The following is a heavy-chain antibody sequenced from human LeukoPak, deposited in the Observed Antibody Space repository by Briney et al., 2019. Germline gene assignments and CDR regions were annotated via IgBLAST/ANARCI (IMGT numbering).Heavy chain of an antibody. CDR2: IHPNSGGT. J-gene: IGHJ3*02. CDR1: GYTFTGYY. Sequence: ASVEVSCKASGYTFTGYYMHWVRQAPRQGLEWMGWIHPNSGGTNYAQKFQGWVTMTRDTSISTAYMELSRLRSDDTAMYYCATSGYTYGALDIWGQGTMVTVSS. V-gene: IGHV1-2*04. D-gene: IGHD5-18*01. CDR3: ATSGYTYGALDI.